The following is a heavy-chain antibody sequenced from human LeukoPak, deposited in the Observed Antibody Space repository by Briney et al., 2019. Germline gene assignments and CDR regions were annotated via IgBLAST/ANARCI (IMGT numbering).Heavy chain of an antibody. CDR2: ISSSGSTI. J-gene: IGHJ5*02. CDR1: GFTFSDYY. Sequence: PEGSLRLSCAASGFTFSDYYMSWIRQAPGKGLEWVSYISSSGSTIYYADSVKGRFTISRDNAKNSLYLQMNSLRAEDTAVYYCARVYYDSSLGDWFDPWGQGTLVTVSS. V-gene: IGHV3-11*01. D-gene: IGHD3-22*01. CDR3: ARVYYDSSLGDWFDP.